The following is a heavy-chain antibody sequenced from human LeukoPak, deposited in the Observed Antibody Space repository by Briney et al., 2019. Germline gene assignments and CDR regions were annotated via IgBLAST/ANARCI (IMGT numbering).Heavy chain of an antibody. V-gene: IGHV4-59*01. Sequence: SETLSLTCTVSGGSISSYYWSWIRQPPGKGLEWIGYIYYSGSTNYNPSLKSRVTISVDTSKNQFSLRLSSVTAADTAVYYCARRSGVTLFDYWGQGTLVTVSS. CDR2: IYYSGST. CDR3: ARRSGVTLFDY. CDR1: GGSISSYY. J-gene: IGHJ4*02. D-gene: IGHD6-19*01.